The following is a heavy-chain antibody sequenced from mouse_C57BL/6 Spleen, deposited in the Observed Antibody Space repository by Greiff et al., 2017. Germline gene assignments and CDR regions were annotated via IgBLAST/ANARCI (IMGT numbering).Heavy chain of an antibody. V-gene: IGHV1-7*01. Sequence: QVQLKQSGAELAKPGASVKLSCKASGYTFTSYWMHWVKQRPGQGLEWIGYINPSSGYTKYNQKFKDKATLTADKSSSTAYMQLSSLTYEDSAVXYCARDYYDYEGFDYWGQGTTLTVSS. J-gene: IGHJ2*01. D-gene: IGHD2-4*01. CDR3: ARDYYDYEGFDY. CDR2: INPSSGYT. CDR1: GYTFTSYW.